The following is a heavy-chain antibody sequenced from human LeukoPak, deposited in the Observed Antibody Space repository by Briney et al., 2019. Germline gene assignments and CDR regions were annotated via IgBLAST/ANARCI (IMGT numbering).Heavy chain of an antibody. D-gene: IGHD2-21*02. CDR1: GFTFRSHW. CDR3: ARDLGGVTDY. V-gene: IGHV3-74*01. CDR2: ISSYGSST. J-gene: IGHJ4*02. Sequence: GGSLRLSCAAYGFTFRSHWMHWVRQPRGKGLVWVSRISSYGSSTSYADSVKGRFTISRDNAKNTLYLQMNSLRAEDTAVYYCARDLGGVTDYWGQGTLVTVSS.